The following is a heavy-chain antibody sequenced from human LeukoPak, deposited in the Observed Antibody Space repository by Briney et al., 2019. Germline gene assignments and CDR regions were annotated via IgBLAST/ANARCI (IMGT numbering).Heavy chain of an antibody. CDR2: IYTSGST. J-gene: IGHJ3*02. CDR1: GGSISSYY. V-gene: IGHV4-4*07. D-gene: IGHD3-22*01. Sequence: PSETLSLTCTVSGGSISSYYWSWIRQPAGKGLEWIGRIYTSGSTNYNPSLKSRVTMSVDTSKNQFSLKLSSVTAADTAVYYCARDRPGYDSSGYYWAAAFDIWGQGTMVTVSS. CDR3: ARDRPGYDSSGYYWAAAFDI.